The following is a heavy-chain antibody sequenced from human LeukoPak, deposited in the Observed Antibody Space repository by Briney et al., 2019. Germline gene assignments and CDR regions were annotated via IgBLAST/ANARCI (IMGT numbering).Heavy chain of an antibody. CDR1: GGSFSGYY. V-gene: IGHV4-34*01. CDR3: ARAASYDFWSGYRSPGPIDY. CDR2: INHSGGT. Sequence: SETLSLTCAVYGGSFSGYYWSWIRQPPGKGLEWIGEINHSGGTTYNPPLKSRVTISGDTSKNQFSLKLSSVTAADTAVYYCARAASYDFWSGYRSPGPIDYWGQGTLVTVSS. J-gene: IGHJ4*02. D-gene: IGHD3-3*01.